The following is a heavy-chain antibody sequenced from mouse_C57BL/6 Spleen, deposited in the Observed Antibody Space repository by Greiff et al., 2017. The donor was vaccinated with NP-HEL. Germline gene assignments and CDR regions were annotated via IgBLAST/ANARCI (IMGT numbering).Heavy chain of an antibody. V-gene: IGHV14-1*01. CDR1: GFNIKDYY. CDR2: IDPEDGDT. J-gene: IGHJ3*01. D-gene: IGHD1-1*01. Sequence: EVQGVESGAELVRPGASVKLSCTASGFNIKDYYMHWVKQRPEQGLEWIGRIDPEDGDTEYAPKFQGKATMTADTSSNTAYLQLSSLTSEDTAVYYCTGNYYGSSLAWFAYWGQGTLVTVSA. CDR3: TGNYYGSSLAWFAY.